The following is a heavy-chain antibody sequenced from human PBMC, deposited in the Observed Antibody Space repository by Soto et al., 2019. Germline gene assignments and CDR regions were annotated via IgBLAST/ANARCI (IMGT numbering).Heavy chain of an antibody. Sequence: QVQLVESGGGVVQPGRSLRLSCAASGFTFSSYGMHWVRKAPGKGLEWVAVISYDGSNKYYADSVKGRFTISRDNSKNTLYLQMNSLRAEDTAVYYCAKDGARWGQGTLVTVSS. D-gene: IGHD3-16*01. CDR1: GFTFSSYG. CDR3: AKDGAR. CDR2: ISYDGSNK. V-gene: IGHV3-30*18. J-gene: IGHJ4*02.